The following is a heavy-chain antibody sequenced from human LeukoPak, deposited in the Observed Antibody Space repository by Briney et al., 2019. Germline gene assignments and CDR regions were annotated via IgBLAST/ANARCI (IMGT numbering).Heavy chain of an antibody. V-gene: IGHV3-21*01. CDR3: ARVKGGFDY. J-gene: IGHJ4*02. CDR2: ISSSSSYI. CDR1: GFTFSSYS. Sequence: GASQQISCAASGFTFSSYSMNWVRQAPGKGLEWVSSISSSSSYIYYADSVKGRFTISRDNAKNSLYLQMNSLRAEDTAVYYCARVKGGFDYWGQGTLVTVSS. D-gene: IGHD2-15*01.